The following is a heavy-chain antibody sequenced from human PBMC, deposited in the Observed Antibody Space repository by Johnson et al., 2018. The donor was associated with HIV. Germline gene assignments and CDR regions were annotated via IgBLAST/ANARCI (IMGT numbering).Heavy chain of an antibody. Sequence: EKLVESGGGVVQPGRSLRLSCVASGFTFFSYGMHWVRQAPGKGLVWVSRINSDGSSTNYADSVKGRFTISRDNAKNSLILQMNSLRDEDTAVYYCAKGYYDSPFGFDIWGQGTMVIVSS. J-gene: IGHJ3*02. CDR3: AKGYYDSPFGFDI. V-gene: IGHV3-74*02. D-gene: IGHD3-3*01. CDR2: INSDGSST. CDR1: GFTFFSYG.